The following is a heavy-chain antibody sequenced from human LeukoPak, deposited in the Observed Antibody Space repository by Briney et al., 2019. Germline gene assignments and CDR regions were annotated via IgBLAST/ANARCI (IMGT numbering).Heavy chain of an antibody. CDR3: ARASQWLPTDY. CDR1: GFTFSDYY. CDR2: ISSSGGSI. J-gene: IGHJ4*02. Sequence: GGSLRLSCAASGFTFSDYYMSWIRQAPGKGLEWVSYISSSGGSIYYADSVKGRFTISRDNAKNSLYLQMNSLRAEDMAVYYCARASQWLPTDYWGQGTLVTVSS. V-gene: IGHV3-11*04. D-gene: IGHD6-19*01.